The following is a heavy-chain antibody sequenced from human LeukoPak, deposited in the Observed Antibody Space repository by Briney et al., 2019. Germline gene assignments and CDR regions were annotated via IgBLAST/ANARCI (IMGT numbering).Heavy chain of an antibody. Sequence: SVKVSCKASGGTFSSYAISWVRQAPGQGLEWMGGIIPIFGTANYAQKFQGRVTITADESTSTAYMELSSLRSEDTAVYYCARVNMDAEREDYWGQGTLVTVYS. CDR1: GGTFSSYA. CDR3: ARVNMDAEREDY. CDR2: IIPIFGTA. V-gene: IGHV1-69*13. D-gene: IGHD2/OR15-2a*01. J-gene: IGHJ4*02.